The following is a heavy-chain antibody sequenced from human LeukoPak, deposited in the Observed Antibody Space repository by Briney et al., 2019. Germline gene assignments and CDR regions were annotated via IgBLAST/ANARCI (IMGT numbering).Heavy chain of an antibody. Sequence: GGSLRLSCAASGFTFGRYWMSWVRQAPGKGLEWVANIKRDGSEKYYMDSVKGRFTISRDNAKNSLYLQMDSLRAEDTAVYYCATVHYEGDYWGQGTLVTVSS. J-gene: IGHJ4*02. V-gene: IGHV3-7*01. CDR1: GFTFGRYW. CDR2: IKRDGSEK. D-gene: IGHD3-22*01. CDR3: ATVHYEGDY.